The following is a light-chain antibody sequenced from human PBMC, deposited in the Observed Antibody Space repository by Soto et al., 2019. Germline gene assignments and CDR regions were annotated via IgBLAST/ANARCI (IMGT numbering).Light chain of an antibody. CDR3: QSYDSSLSGSSYV. V-gene: IGLV1-40*01. CDR2: GNS. J-gene: IGLJ1*01. CDR1: SSNIGAGYD. Sequence: QSALTQPPSVSGAPGQRVTISCTGSSSNIGAGYDVHWYQQLPGTAPKLLIYGNSNRPSGVPDRFSGSKSGTSASLAITGLQAEDEADYYCQSYDSSLSGSSYVFGTGTTVTVL.